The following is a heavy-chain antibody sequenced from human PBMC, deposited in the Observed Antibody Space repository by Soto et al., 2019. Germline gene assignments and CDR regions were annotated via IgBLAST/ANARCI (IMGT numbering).Heavy chain of an antibody. J-gene: IGHJ5*02. CDR1: GDSVSSNSAA. CDR2: TYYRSKWYN. D-gene: IGHD2-15*01. V-gene: IGHV6-1*01. CDR3: ARDRVALGWFDP. Sequence: QTRSLTWAISGDSVSSNSAAWNWIRQAPSRGLEWLGRTYYRSKWYNDYAVSVKSRITINPDTSKNQFSLQLNSVTPEDTAVYYCARDRVALGWFDPWGQGTLVTVSS.